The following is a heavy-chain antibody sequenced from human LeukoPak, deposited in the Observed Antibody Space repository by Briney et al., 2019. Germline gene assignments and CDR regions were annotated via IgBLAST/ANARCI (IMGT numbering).Heavy chain of an antibody. D-gene: IGHD3-10*01. CDR2: IYSGGST. J-gene: IGHJ6*03. Sequence: GGSLRLSCAASGFTVSSNYMSWVRQAPGKGLEWVSVIYSGGSTYYADSVKGRFTISRDNSKNTVYLQMNILRAEDTAVYYCARGARLTMVRGVIRYYYMDVWGKGTTVTISS. CDR3: ARGARLTMVRGVIRYYYMDV. CDR1: GFTVSSNY. V-gene: IGHV3-53*01.